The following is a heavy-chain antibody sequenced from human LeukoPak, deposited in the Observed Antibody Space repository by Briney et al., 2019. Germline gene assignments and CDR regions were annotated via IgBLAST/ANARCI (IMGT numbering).Heavy chain of an antibody. CDR3: ATGLTYYYGSGSGNWFDP. Sequence: ASVKVSCKVSGYTLTELSTHWVRQAPGKGLEWMGGFDPEDGEAIYAQKFQGRVTMTEDTSTDTAYMELSSLRSEDTAVYSCATGLTYYYGSGSGNWFDPWGQGTLVTVSS. D-gene: IGHD3-10*01. CDR2: FDPEDGEA. CDR1: GYTLTELS. J-gene: IGHJ5*02. V-gene: IGHV1-24*01.